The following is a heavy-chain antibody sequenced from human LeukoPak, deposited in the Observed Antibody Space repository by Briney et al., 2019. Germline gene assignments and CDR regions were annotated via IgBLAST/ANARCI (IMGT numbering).Heavy chain of an antibody. D-gene: IGHD4-23*01. Sequence: QAGGSLRLSCAASGFTFSSYAMSWVRQAPGKGLELVSGIGYTGDSTFYADSVKGRFTVSRDSSKNTLFLHMNSLRAEDTALYYCAKSPTVDAAFDIWGQGTMVTVSS. CDR1: GFTFSSYA. V-gene: IGHV3-23*01. CDR2: IGYTGDST. CDR3: AKSPTVDAAFDI. J-gene: IGHJ3*02.